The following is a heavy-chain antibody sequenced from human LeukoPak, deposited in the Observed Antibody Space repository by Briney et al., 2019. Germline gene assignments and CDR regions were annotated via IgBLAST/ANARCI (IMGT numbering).Heavy chain of an antibody. V-gene: IGHV3-7*01. CDR2: IKKTGIET. CDR1: GFTFSHFW. D-gene: IGHD2-15*01. CDR3: ARENGYCSGSDCYSYFDS. J-gene: IGHJ4*02. Sequence: GGSLRLSCAGSGFTFSHFWMSWVRQAPGKGLEWVAYIKKTGIETYYLDSVKSRFTITRDNNRNSLFLQMYSLRAEDTAVYFCARENGYCSGSDCYSYFDSWGQGTLVTVSS.